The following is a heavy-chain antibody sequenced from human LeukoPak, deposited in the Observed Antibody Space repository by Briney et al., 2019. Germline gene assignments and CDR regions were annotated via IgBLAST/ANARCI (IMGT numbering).Heavy chain of an antibody. CDR3: ARDGSTVTTAVGLDFDY. J-gene: IGHJ4*02. V-gene: IGHV4-34*01. Sequence: SETLSLTCAVYGGSFSDYSWSWLRQPPGKGLEWIGEINHSGSTNYNPSLKSRVIMSVDTSKNQFSVKLSSVTAADTAVYYCARDGSTVTTAVGLDFDYWGQGTLVTVSS. D-gene: IGHD4-17*01. CDR1: GGSFSDYS. CDR2: INHSGST.